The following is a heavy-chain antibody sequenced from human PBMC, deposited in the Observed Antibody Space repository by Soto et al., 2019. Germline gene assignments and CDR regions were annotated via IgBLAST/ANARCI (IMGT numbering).Heavy chain of an antibody. V-gene: IGHV3-23*01. Sequence: EVQLLESGGGLVQPGGSLRLSCAASGFTFSSHAMSWVRQAPWKGLEWVSAIRGSGGSTYYADSVKGRLTISRDNSKNTLYLQMNSLRAEDTAVYYCEKGLRFLEWLPPFDYWGQGTLVTVSS. CDR3: EKGLRFLEWLPPFDY. J-gene: IGHJ4*02. D-gene: IGHD3-3*01. CDR2: IRGSGGST. CDR1: GFTFSSHA.